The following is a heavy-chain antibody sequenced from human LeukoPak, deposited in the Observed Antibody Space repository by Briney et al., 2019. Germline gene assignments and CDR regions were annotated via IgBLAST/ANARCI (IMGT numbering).Heavy chain of an antibody. J-gene: IGHJ4*02. Sequence: PSETLSLTCTVYGGSICSSSYYWGWIRKPPGKGREWIGSFCYSGSTYYKPSLRSRVTISVHTSKNQFSLQLSSVPAADTAVYYCAGLRYSYGYVGSVFFAFWGQGTLVTVSS. CDR2: FCYSGST. CDR1: GGSICSSSYY. D-gene: IGHD5-18*01. V-gene: IGHV4-39*07. CDR3: AGLRYSYGYVGSVFFAF.